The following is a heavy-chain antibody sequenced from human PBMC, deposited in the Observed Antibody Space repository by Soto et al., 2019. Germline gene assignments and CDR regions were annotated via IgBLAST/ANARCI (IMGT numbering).Heavy chain of an antibody. J-gene: IGHJ6*02. D-gene: IGHD2-2*01. CDR1: GYSFTSYW. CDR2: IDPSDSYT. CDR3: ASQGPSSVQLPSMDV. Sequence: LGESLKISCKGSGYSFTSYWISWVRQMPGKGLEWMGRIDPSDSYTNYSPSFQGHVTISADKSISTAYLQWSSLKASDTAMYYCASQGPSSVQLPSMDVWGQGTTVTVSS. V-gene: IGHV5-10-1*01.